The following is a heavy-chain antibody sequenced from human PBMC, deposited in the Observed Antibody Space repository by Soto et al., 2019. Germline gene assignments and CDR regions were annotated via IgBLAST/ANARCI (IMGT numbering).Heavy chain of an antibody. V-gene: IGHV4-39*01. D-gene: IGHD2-15*01. CDR2: IFYSGLT. CDR3: APLTVSLSGPYGIHV. CDR1: GYSVSSSDYY. Sequence: PSETLSLTWSVSGYSVSSSDYYWAWIRQPPGKGLEWIGSIFYSGLTYYNPSLKSRVTLSVDTSKNQFSVRLNSVTAADTAVYYCAPLTVSLSGPYGIHVWGQGTTVTVSS. J-gene: IGHJ6*02.